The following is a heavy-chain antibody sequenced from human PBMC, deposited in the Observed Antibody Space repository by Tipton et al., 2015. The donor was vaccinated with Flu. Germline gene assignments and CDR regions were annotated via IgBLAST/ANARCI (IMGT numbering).Heavy chain of an antibody. CDR1: GGSISSGNYF. Sequence: TLSLTCTVPGGSISSGNYFWGWVRQPAGKGLEWIGRIYTSGSINYNPSLKSRVTISGDSSQNQFSLKLSSVTAADTAVYYCARGSHRYGDHDYWGQGTLVTVSS. CDR3: ARGSHRYGDHDY. J-gene: IGHJ4*02. V-gene: IGHV4-61*02. CDR2: IYTSGSI. D-gene: IGHD4-17*01.